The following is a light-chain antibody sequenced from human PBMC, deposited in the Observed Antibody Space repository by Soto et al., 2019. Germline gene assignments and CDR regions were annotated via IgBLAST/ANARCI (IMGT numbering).Light chain of an antibody. CDR3: AAWDDILNAYV. CDR1: SSNIGSNT. CDR2: SDN. Sequence: QSVLTQPPSASGTPGRRVTISCSGSSSNIGSNTVNWYQQLPGTAPKVLIYSDNQRPSGVPDRFSGSKSGTSASLAISGLQSEDEADYYCAAWDDILNAYVFGTGTKVTVL. J-gene: IGLJ1*01. V-gene: IGLV1-44*01.